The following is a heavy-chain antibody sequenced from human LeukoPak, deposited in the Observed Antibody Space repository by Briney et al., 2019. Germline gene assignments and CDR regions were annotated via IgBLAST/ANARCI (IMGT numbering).Heavy chain of an antibody. Sequence: PGESLRLSCAASGFTFSSYWMSWVRQAPGKGLEWVANIKQDGSEKYYVDSVKGRFTISRDNAKNSLYLQMNSLRAEDTAVYYCARDAVSGYHDYWGQGTLVTVSS. V-gene: IGHV3-7*01. CDR1: GFTFSSYW. J-gene: IGHJ4*02. D-gene: IGHD3-22*01. CDR3: ARDAVSGYHDY. CDR2: IKQDGSEK.